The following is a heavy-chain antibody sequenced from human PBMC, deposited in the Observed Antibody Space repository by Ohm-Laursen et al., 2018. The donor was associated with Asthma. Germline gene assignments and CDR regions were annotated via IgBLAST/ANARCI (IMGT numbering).Heavy chain of an antibody. Sequence: PGTLSLTCAVSGGSISSSNWWSWVRQPPGKGLEWIGEIYHSGSTNYNPSLKSRVTISVDKSKNQFSLKLSSVTAADTAVYYCARGSHPYYYDSSGSFDYWGQGTLVTVSS. D-gene: IGHD3-22*01. V-gene: IGHV4-4*03. CDR2: IYHSGST. CDR1: GGSISSSNW. CDR3: ARGSHPYYYDSSGSFDY. J-gene: IGHJ4*02.